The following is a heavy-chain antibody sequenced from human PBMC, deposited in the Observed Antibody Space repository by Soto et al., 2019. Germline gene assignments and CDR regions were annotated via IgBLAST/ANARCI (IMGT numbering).Heavy chain of an antibody. V-gene: IGHV3-23*01. CDR3: AKGGCSSTPCSNRYFDY. CDR1: GFSFSTYA. CDR2: ISGSGGGT. J-gene: IGHJ4*02. Sequence: PGGSLRLSCAASGFSFSTYAMIWVRQAPGKGLEWVSGISGSGGGTYYADFVKGRFTISRDNSKNTLYLQMNTLGAEDTAVYYCAKGGCSSTPCSNRYFDYWGRGTLVTVS. D-gene: IGHD2-2*01.